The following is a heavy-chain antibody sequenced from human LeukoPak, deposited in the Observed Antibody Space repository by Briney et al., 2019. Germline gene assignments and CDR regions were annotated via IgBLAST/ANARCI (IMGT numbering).Heavy chain of an antibody. CDR1: GYTLTSYN. D-gene: IGHD1-26*01. Sequence: ASVKVSCKASGYTLTSYNIHWVRQAPGQGLEWMGIINPSGGSTNYAQKFQGRVSMTRDTSTNTVYMELTSLSCEDTAEYYCARAKSSGTSLSTDVWGQGTTVTVSS. V-gene: IGHV1-46*01. CDR2: INPSGGST. J-gene: IGHJ6*02. CDR3: ARAKSSGTSLSTDV.